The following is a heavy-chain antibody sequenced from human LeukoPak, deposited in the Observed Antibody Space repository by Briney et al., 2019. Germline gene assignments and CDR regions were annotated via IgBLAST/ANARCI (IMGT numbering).Heavy chain of an antibody. Sequence: GSLRLSCSMSGFTLSHYAMSWVRQAPGKGLEWVSTIGGGGGSTDYTDSVKGRFTISRDNSKNTLYLQMNSLGAEDTAVYYCAKGHRYCTSGNCNSAVDYWGQGTLVTVSS. CDR1: GFTLSHYA. J-gene: IGHJ4*02. CDR2: IGGGGGST. V-gene: IGHV3-23*01. D-gene: IGHD2-15*01. CDR3: AKGHRYCTSGNCNSAVDY.